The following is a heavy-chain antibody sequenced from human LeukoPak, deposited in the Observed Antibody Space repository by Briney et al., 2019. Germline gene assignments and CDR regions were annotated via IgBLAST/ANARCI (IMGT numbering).Heavy chain of an antibody. V-gene: IGHV4-38-2*02. CDR1: GYSISSGYY. D-gene: IGHD2-2*01. Sequence: SETLSLTCTVSGYSISSGYYWGWIRQPPGKGLEWIGEINHSGSTNYNPSLKSRVTISVDTSKNQFSLKLSSVTAADTAVYYCARGIGSKLGYCSSTSCYVWFDPWGQGTLVTVSS. CDR3: ARGIGSKLGYCSSTSCYVWFDP. CDR2: INHSGST. J-gene: IGHJ5*02.